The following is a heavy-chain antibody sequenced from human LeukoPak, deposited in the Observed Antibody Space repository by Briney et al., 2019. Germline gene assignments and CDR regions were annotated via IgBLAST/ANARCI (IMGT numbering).Heavy chain of an antibody. J-gene: IGHJ6*03. D-gene: IGHD4-17*01. CDR1: GGSFSGYS. Sequence: PSETLSLTCAVFGGSFSGYSWPWIRQPPGKGLEWIGKISDSGSANYNPSLKSRVTISVHASGNKFSLELSSATAADTAVYYCARGRTGENTYVGGYYYMDVWGKGTTVIVSS. CDR3: ARGRTGENTYVGGYYYMDV. CDR2: ISDSGSA. V-gene: IGHV4-34*01.